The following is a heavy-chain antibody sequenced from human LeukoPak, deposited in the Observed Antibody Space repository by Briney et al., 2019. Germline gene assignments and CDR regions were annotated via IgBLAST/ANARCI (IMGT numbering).Heavy chain of an antibody. Sequence: TGGSLRLSCAASGFTFSSYAMHWVRQAPGKGLEWVAVISYDGSNKYYADSVKGRFTISRDNSKNTLHLQMNSLRAEDTAVYYCARDSPGEDGMDVWGQGTMVTVSS. J-gene: IGHJ6*02. V-gene: IGHV3-30-3*01. CDR3: ARDSPGEDGMDV. CDR1: GFTFSSYA. CDR2: ISYDGSNK. D-gene: IGHD3-16*01.